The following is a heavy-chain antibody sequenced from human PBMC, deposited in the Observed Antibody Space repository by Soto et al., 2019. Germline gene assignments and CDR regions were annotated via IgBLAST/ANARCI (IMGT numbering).Heavy chain of an antibody. D-gene: IGHD3-16*01. CDR2: VSGDGYTT. V-gene: IGHV3-23*01. CDR1: GFTFFNYG. J-gene: IGHJ2*01. Sequence: EVQVLESGGGLVQPGGSLRLSCAASGFTFFNYGMTWVRQAPGKGLEWVSSVSGDGYTTYYADSVRGRFTISRDNSKGNLFVQMNSLRAEDTAIYYCAKEASVPSLGEFWYFDLWGRGTQVTVSS. CDR3: AKEASVPSLGEFWYFDL.